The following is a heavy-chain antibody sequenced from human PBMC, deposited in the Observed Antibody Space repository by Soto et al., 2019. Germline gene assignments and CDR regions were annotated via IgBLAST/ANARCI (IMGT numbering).Heavy chain of an antibody. D-gene: IGHD6-19*01. CDR3: ASQASGWYPDY. J-gene: IGHJ4*02. Sequence: QVQLQESGPGLVKPSQTLSLTCTVSGGSISSGGYYWSWLRQHPGKGLEWIGYIFDSGTTYYNPYLKSRVTLSVDPSKSQFSLRLNSVTATDTAGYYCASQASGWYPDYWGQGTLVTVSS. CDR1: GGSISSGGYY. CDR2: IFDSGTT. V-gene: IGHV4-31*03.